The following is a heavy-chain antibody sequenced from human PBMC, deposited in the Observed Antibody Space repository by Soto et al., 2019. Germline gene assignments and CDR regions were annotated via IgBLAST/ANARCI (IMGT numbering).Heavy chain of an antibody. CDR3: ARDCSGGSCYSRRAFAFDI. D-gene: IGHD2-15*01. Sequence: SETLSLTCTVSGGSISSGGYYWSWIRQHPGKGLEWIGYIYYSGSTYYNPSLKSRVTISVDTSKNQFSLKLSSVTAADTAVYYCARDCSGGSCYSRRAFAFDIWGQGTMVTVSS. CDR1: GGSISSGGYY. CDR2: IYYSGST. V-gene: IGHV4-31*03. J-gene: IGHJ3*02.